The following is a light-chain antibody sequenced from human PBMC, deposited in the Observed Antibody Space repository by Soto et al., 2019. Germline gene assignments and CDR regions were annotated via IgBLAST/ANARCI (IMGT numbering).Light chain of an antibody. V-gene: IGLV3-1*01. CDR3: QAWDSLHV. Sequence: SYELTQPPSVSVSPGQTATITCSGDNLGDKYVSWYQQKPGQSPVLVIFQDTRRPSGIPERFSGSNSGNTATLTISGTQSIDEADYYCQAWDSLHVFGGGTQLTVL. CDR2: QDT. CDR1: NLGDKY. J-gene: IGLJ3*02.